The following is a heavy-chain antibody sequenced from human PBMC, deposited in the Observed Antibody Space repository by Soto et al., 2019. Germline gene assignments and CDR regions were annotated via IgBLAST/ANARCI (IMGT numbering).Heavy chain of an antibody. Sequence: QVRLEQSGPEVKKTGASVKVSCKASGYTFTSYGISWVRQAPGQGLEWMGWINIYSGDANYAQSFQDRVTMTRDTPTNTVYMEMWTLRSDDTAVYYCARALYYYDNSGLAYWGQGTLVTVSS. D-gene: IGHD3-22*01. J-gene: IGHJ4*02. CDR2: INIYSGDA. CDR3: ARALYYYDNSGLAY. V-gene: IGHV1-18*01. CDR1: GYTFTSYG.